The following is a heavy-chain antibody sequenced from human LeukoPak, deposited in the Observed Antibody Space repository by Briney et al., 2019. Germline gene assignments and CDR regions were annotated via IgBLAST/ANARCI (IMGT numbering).Heavy chain of an antibody. CDR2: IYHSGST. CDR1: GGSISTYY. Sequence: PSETLSLTCTLSGGSISTYYWSWIRQPPGKGLEWIGYIYHSGSTNYNPSLKSRVTISVDTSKNQFSLKLSSVTAADTAVYYCARGGRYASPIGYWGQGALDTVSS. J-gene: IGHJ4*02. CDR3: ARGGRYASPIGY. D-gene: IGHD5-12*01. V-gene: IGHV4-59*01.